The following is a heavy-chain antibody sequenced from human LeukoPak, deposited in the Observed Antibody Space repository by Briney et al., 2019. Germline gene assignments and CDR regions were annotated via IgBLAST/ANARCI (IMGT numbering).Heavy chain of an antibody. Sequence: GGSLRLSCAASGFTFSSYGMHWVRQAPGKGLEWVAFIRYDGSNKYYADSVKGRFTISRDNSKNTLYLQMNSLRAEDTAVYYCARGPPQGSVRQLVGHRWFDPWGQGTLVTVSS. CDR3: ARGPPQGSVRQLVGHRWFDP. CDR2: IRYDGSNK. J-gene: IGHJ5*02. V-gene: IGHV3-30*02. D-gene: IGHD6-13*01. CDR1: GFTFSSYG.